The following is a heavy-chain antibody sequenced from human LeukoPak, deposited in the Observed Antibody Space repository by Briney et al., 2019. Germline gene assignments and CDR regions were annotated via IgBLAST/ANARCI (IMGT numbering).Heavy chain of an antibody. V-gene: IGHV3-7*01. D-gene: IGHD5-12*01. J-gene: IGHJ4*02. CDR1: GFTFSSYW. Sequence: GGSLRLSCAASGFTFSSYWMSWVRQAPGKGLEWVANIKQDGSEKYYVDSVKGRFTISRDNAKNSLYLQMNSLRAEDTAVYYCARDGVATMDYFDYWGQGTLVTVSS. CDR3: ARDGVATMDYFDY. CDR2: IKQDGSEK.